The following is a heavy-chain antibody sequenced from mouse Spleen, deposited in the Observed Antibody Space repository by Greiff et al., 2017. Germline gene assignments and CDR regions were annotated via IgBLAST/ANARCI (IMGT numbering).Heavy chain of an antibody. J-gene: IGHJ3*01. CDR2: ISYDGSN. D-gene: IGHD1-1*01. CDR1: GYSITSGYY. V-gene: IGHV3-6*01. Sequence: DVQLQESGPGLVKPSQSLSLTCSVTGYSITSGYYWNWIRQFPGNKLEWMGYISYDGSNNYNPSLKNRISITRDTSKNQFFLKLNSVTTEDTATYYCARGGITTVVAPPWFAYWGQGTLVTVSA. CDR3: ARGGITTVVAPPWFAY.